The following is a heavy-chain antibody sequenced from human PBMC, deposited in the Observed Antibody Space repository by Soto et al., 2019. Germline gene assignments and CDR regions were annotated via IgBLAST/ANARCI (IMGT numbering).Heavy chain of an antibody. CDR2: IYHSGST. J-gene: IGHJ5*02. Sequence: PAETLSLTCAVSGGSISSGGYSWSWIRQPPGKGLEWIGYIYHSGSTYYNPSLKSRVTISVDRSKNQFSLKLSSVTAADTAVYYCARGGNYYDSSGYYQGWFDPWGQGTLVTVSS. CDR1: GGSISSGGYS. D-gene: IGHD3-22*01. V-gene: IGHV4-30-2*01. CDR3: ARGGNYYDSSGYYQGWFDP.